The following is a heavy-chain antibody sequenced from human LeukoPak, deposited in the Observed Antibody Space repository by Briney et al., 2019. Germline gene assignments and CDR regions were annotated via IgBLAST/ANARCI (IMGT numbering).Heavy chain of an antibody. CDR3: AREGRFQSFDY. V-gene: IGHV3-53*01. J-gene: IGHJ4*02. CDR2: IYTGGTT. Sequence: GGSLRLSCAASGSSVSSNYVSWVRQAPGKGLEWVSVIYTGGTTHYAPSVMGRFTISRDDSQNTVHLHMSGLRDEDTALYYCAREGRFQSFDYWGQGTLVAVSS. CDR1: GSSVSSNY.